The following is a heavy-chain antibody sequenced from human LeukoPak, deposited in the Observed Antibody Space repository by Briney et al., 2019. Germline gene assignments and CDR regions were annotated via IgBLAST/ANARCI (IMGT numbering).Heavy chain of an antibody. CDR3: SRDGDRPGSSNFDY. Sequence: GGSLRLSCTASGFTFGDYAMSWVRQTPGKGLEWVGFIRSKAYGGTTDYAASVKGRFSISRDDSKSIVYLQMNSLKTEDTAVYYCSRDGDRPGSSNFDYWGQGTLVGVSS. D-gene: IGHD3-10*01. CDR2: IRSKAYGGTT. J-gene: IGHJ4*02. V-gene: IGHV3-49*04. CDR1: GFTFGDYA.